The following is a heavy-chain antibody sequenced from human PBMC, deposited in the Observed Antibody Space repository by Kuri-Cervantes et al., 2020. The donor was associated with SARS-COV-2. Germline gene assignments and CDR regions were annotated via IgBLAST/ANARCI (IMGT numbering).Heavy chain of an antibody. J-gene: IGHJ6*02. Sequence: GGSLRLSCAASGFTVSSNYMSWGRQAPGKGLEWVGRTRNKANSYTTEYAASVKGRFTISRDDSKNSLYLQMNSLKTEDTAVYYCARGNYYDSSGYFYYYGMDVWGQGTTVTVSS. CDR3: ARGNYYDSSGYFYYYGMDV. CDR1: GFTVSSNY. D-gene: IGHD3-22*01. CDR2: TRNKANSYTT. V-gene: IGHV3-72*01.